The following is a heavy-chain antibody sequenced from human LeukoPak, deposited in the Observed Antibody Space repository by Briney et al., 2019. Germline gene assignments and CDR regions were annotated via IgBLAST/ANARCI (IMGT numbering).Heavy chain of an antibody. D-gene: IGHD3-10*01. CDR2: INPTGGST. Sequence: ASVKVSCKASGYTFTSYYMHWVRQAPGQGLEWMGLINPTGGSTYYADSVKGRFTISRDNSKNTLYLQMNSLRAEDTAVYYCAKYYYGSGSYYSLDYWGQGTLVTVSS. V-gene: IGHV1-46*04. CDR1: GYTFTSYY. J-gene: IGHJ4*02. CDR3: AKYYYGSGSYYSLDY.